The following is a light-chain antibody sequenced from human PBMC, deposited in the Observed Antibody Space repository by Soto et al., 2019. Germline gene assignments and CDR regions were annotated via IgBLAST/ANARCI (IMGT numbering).Light chain of an antibody. Sequence: QAVVTQPPSVSGAPGPRVTISCTGRSSNIGASYNVHWYQQLPGTVPKLLIYANSTRPSGVPDRFSASRSGTSASLAITGLQAEDEADYYCQSYDSSLSEGGFGGGTQLTVL. V-gene: IGLV1-40*01. J-gene: IGLJ7*01. CDR2: ANS. CDR3: QSYDSSLSEGG. CDR1: SSNIGASYN.